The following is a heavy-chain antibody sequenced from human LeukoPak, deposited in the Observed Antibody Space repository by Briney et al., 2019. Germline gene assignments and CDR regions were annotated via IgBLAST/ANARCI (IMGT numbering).Heavy chain of an antibody. CDR1: GFTFSNYW. CDR3: VTHEVTVITRSTFDY. D-gene: IGHD4-23*01. Sequence: GGSLRLSCVASGFTFSNYWMSWVRQAPGKGLEWVANVKTDESEKYYGDSVKGRFTISRDNAKSSLYLQMHSLRVDDTAVYYCVTHEVTVITRSTFDYWGQGTLLTVSS. V-gene: IGHV3-7*01. CDR2: VKTDESEK. J-gene: IGHJ4*02.